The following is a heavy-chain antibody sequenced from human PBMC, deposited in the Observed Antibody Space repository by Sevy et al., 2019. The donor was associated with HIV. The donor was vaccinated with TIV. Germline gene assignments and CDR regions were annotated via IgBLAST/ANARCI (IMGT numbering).Heavy chain of an antibody. CDR2: ISAGGGSV. CDR3: AREEITGFDY. J-gene: IGHJ4*02. Sequence: GGSLRLSCAASGFIFRTYAMTWVRQAPGKGLEWVTTISAGGGSVYYADSVKGRFTISRDNSNNRLYLQMNTLRAEDTAVYSCAREEITGFDYWGRGTLFTVSS. CDR1: GFIFRTYA. V-gene: IGHV3-23*01. D-gene: IGHD3-16*01.